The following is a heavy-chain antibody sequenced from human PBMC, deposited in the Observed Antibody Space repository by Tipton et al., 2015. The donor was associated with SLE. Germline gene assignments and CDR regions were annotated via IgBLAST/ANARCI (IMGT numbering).Heavy chain of an antibody. V-gene: IGHV4-59*08. J-gene: IGHJ4*02. CDR3: ESEYNGPEDF. D-gene: IGHD5-24*01. CDR2: IFSTGST. CDR1: DGSISGYY. Sequence: TLSLTCTVSDGSISGYYWSWIRKSPGKGLEWIGYIFSTGSTNYSPSLKSRVSISLDTSKNQFSLHLTSVTAADTAVYFCESEYNGPEDFWGQGTPVTVSS.